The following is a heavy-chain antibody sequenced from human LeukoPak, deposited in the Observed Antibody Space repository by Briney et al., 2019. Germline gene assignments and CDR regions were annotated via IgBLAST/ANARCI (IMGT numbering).Heavy chain of an antibody. CDR3: AKDKPPASILWFGEFIHYFDY. V-gene: IGHV3-23*01. D-gene: IGHD3-10*01. J-gene: IGHJ4*02. CDR1: GFTFSKYA. CDR2: ISSSTLKI. Sequence: AGGSLRLSCAASGFTFSKYAMTWVRQAPGKGLEWVSAISSSTLKIYYADSVKGRFTISRDNSKNTLYLQMNSLRAEDTAVYYCAKDKPPASILWFGEFIHYFDYWGQGTLVTVSS.